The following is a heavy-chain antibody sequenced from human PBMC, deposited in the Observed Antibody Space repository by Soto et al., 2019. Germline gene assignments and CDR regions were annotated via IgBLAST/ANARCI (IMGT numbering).Heavy chain of an antibody. CDR3: TRDMDGIHTLAY. J-gene: IGHJ4*02. V-gene: IGHV3-49*04. CDR2: IRSKAYGGTT. CDR1: GFTFGDYA. D-gene: IGHD3-10*01. Sequence: PGGSLRLSCTASGFTFGDYAMSWVRQAPGKGLEWVGFIRSKAYGGTTEYAASVKGRFTISRNDSKSIAYLQMNSLKTEDTAVYYCTRDMDGIHTLAYWGQGTLVTVSS.